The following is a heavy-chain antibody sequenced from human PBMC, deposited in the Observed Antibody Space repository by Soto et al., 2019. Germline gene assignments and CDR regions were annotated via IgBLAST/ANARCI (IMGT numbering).Heavy chain of an antibody. V-gene: IGHV1-2*02. CDR2: IGPESGAT. Sequence: ASVKGSCKASGYTFTGHYIHWLRQAPEQGPEWMGEIGPESGATRYAQKFQGRVTMTRDMSITTVYMELNNLSPDDTAVYYCGRGRSGQIVVFYWGQGTPVTVSS. CDR1: GYTFTGHY. J-gene: IGHJ4*02. D-gene: IGHD5-12*01. CDR3: GRGRSGQIVVFY.